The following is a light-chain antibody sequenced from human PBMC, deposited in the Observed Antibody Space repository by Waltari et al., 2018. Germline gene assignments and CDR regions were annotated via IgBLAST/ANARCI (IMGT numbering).Light chain of an antibody. V-gene: IGKV3-15*01. CDR3: LQYNDWPPWT. CDR2: GAS. CDR1: QRVSSK. Sequence: EIVMTQFPATLSVPPGERATLSCSASQRVSSKLAWYQQKPGQAPRLLIFGASTRATDIPARFSGSGSGTEFTLTISSLQSEDFAVYYCLQYNDWPPWTFGQGTKVEIK. J-gene: IGKJ1*01.